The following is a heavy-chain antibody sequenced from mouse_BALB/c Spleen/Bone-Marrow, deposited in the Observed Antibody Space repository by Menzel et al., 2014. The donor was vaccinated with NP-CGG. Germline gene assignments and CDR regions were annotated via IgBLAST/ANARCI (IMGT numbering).Heavy chain of an antibody. CDR3: AREDFRYDSFDY. Sequence: QVQLQQSGPGLVAPSQSLSISCTVSGFSLISYGVRWVRQPPGKGLEWLGVIWAGGSTNYNSALMSRLSISKDNSKSQVFLKMNSLQTDDTAIYYCAREDFRYDSFDYWGQGTTLTVSS. D-gene: IGHD2-14*01. CDR2: IWAGGST. V-gene: IGHV2-9*02. J-gene: IGHJ2*01. CDR1: GFSLISYG.